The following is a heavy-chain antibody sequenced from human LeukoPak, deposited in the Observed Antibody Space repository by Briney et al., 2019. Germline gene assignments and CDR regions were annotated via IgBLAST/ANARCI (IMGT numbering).Heavy chain of an antibody. CDR3: ARGWAVAAPFDY. CDR1: GFTVSSNY. CDR2: IYSGGST. J-gene: IGHJ4*02. Sequence: GGSLRLSCAASGFTVSSNYMSWVRQVPGKGLEWVSVIYSGGSTYYADSVKGRFTISRDNSKNTLYLQMNSLRAEDTAVYYCARGWAVAAPFDYWGQGTLVTVSS. V-gene: IGHV3-53*01. D-gene: IGHD6-19*01.